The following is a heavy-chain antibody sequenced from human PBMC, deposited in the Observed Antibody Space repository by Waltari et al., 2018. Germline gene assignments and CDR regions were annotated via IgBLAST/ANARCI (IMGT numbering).Heavy chain of an antibody. CDR1: GLPFSRYW. Sequence: EVQLVESGGGLVQPGGSLRLSCEASGLPFSRYWLSWVRQAPGKGLEWVSSISSSTTYIHYADSVKGRFTISRDNAKNSLYLQMNSLRVEDTAVYYCVSGGWGFYFDYWGQGTVVTVSS. V-gene: IGHV3-21*01. D-gene: IGHD7-27*01. CDR2: ISSSTTYI. CDR3: VSGGWGFYFDY. J-gene: IGHJ4*02.